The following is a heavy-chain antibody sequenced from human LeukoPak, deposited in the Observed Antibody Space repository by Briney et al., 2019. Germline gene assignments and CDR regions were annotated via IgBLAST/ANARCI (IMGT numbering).Heavy chain of an antibody. CDR2: ISYDGSNK. CDR3: ARDGEYSTGWYQH. J-gene: IGHJ4*02. CDR1: GFTFSSYG. D-gene: IGHD6-19*01. Sequence: PGGSLRLSCAASGFTFSSYGMHWVRQAPGKGLEWVAVISYDGSNKYYADSVKGRFTISRDNAKNSLFLQMNSLRAEDTAVYYCARDGEYSTGWYQHWGQGTLVTVSS. V-gene: IGHV3-30*03.